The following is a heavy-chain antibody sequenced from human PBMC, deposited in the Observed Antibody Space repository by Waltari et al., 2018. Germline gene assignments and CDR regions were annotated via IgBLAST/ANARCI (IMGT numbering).Heavy chain of an antibody. Sequence: EVQLVESGGGLVKPGGSLRLSCAASGFTFSNAWMSWVRQAPGKGLEWVGRSKSKTDGGTTDYAAPVKGRFTISRDDSKNTLYLQMNSLKTEDTAVYYCTTLRGYSGYDVYYYYMDVWGKGTTVTVSS. V-gene: IGHV3-15*01. CDR2: SKSKTDGGTT. CDR3: TTLRGYSGYDVYYYYMDV. D-gene: IGHD5-12*01. J-gene: IGHJ6*03. CDR1: GFTFSNAW.